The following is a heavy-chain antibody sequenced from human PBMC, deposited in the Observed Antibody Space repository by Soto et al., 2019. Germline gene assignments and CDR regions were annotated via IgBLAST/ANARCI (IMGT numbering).Heavy chain of an antibody. Sequence: ASVKVSCKASGYTFTGYYMHWVRQAPGQGLEWMGWINPNSGGTNYAQKFQGWVTMTRDTSISTAYMELSRLRSDDTAVYYCARDQGVHYDFWSGRHYYYYGMDVWGQGTTVTVSS. CDR3: ARDQGVHYDFWSGRHYYYYGMDV. CDR1: GYTFTGYY. V-gene: IGHV1-2*04. D-gene: IGHD3-3*01. J-gene: IGHJ6*02. CDR2: INPNSGGT.